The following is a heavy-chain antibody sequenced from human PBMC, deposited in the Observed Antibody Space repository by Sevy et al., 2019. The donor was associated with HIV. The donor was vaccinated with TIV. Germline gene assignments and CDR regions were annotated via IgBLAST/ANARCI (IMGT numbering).Heavy chain of an antibody. CDR1: GFTFSANW. CDR2: IKGDGSDK. Sequence: GGSLRLSCAASGFTFSANWMNWVRQAPGKGLEWVANIKGDGSDKHYVDSVEGRFTISRDNAKNLLYLQMNSLRVEDTAVYYCAHETFGRFESWGQGTLVRLL. J-gene: IGHJ4*02. CDR3: AHETFGRFES. V-gene: IGHV3-7*01. D-gene: IGHD3-16*01.